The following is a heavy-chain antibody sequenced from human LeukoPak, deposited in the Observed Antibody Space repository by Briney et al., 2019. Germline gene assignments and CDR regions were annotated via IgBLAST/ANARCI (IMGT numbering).Heavy chain of an antibody. CDR1: GFTFSSYA. V-gene: IGHV3-30-3*01. J-gene: IGHJ4*02. Sequence: GGSLRLSCAASGFTFSSYAMNWVRQAPGKGLEWVAVISYDGSNKYYADSVKGRFTISRDNSKNTLYLQMNSLRAEDTAVYYCARELGQHRYFDYWGQGTLVTVSS. CDR3: ARELGQHRYFDY. D-gene: IGHD6-13*01. CDR2: ISYDGSNK.